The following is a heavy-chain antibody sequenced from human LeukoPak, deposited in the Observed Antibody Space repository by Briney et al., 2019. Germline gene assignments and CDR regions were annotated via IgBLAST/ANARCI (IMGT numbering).Heavy chain of an antibody. J-gene: IGHJ5*02. CDR2: MYYIGST. V-gene: IGHV4-59*01. CDR3: ASLSEYCSAGRCYLGWFDP. Sequence: PSECLSLACSVSGGSISSYYWSWIRQPPGKGLEWIGYMYYIGSTNYNPSLKSRVTMSVDTSKNQFSLKLNSVTAADTAVYYCASLSEYCSAGRCYLGWFDPWGQGTLVTVSS. CDR1: GGSISSYY. D-gene: IGHD2-15*01.